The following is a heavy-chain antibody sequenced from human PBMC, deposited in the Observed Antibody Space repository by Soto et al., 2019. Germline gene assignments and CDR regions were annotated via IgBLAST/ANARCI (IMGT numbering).Heavy chain of an antibody. CDR3: ARRGPTVDTSFYYCYGLDG. CDR1: GQTFTSSS. D-gene: IGHD4-17*01. Sequence: ASVPVTWKASGQTFTSSSLHWVRQAPGKGLEWMGIINPSGGSTSFAQKFQGRVTMTRHPSTSTVLMELSSLRSEGTAVYYCARRGPTVDTSFYYCYGLDGWGQGTTVTVSS. CDR2: INPSGGST. V-gene: IGHV1-46*01. J-gene: IGHJ6*02.